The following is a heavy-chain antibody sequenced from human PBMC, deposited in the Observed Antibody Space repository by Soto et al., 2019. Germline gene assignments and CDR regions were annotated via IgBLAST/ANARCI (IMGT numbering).Heavy chain of an antibody. J-gene: IGHJ4*02. Sequence: PSETLSLTCSVSGGTIGDYSWNWIRQPPGKGLEWIGYIFYRGETKYNPSPSLWSRVTISTDTSKNQVSLTLTSVTAADTAVDYCARGSNSNFEGPIVWGQGTLVTVSS. V-gene: IGHV4-59*13. CDR2: IFYRGET. D-gene: IGHD4-4*01. CDR3: ARGSNSNFEGPIV. CDR1: GGTIGDYS.